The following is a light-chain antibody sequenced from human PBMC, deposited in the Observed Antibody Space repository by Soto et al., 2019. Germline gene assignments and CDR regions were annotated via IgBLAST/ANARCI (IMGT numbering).Light chain of an antibody. Sequence: QSVLTQPPSASGAPGQRITISCSGTFSNIGNNFVYWYRQLPGTAPKLLIHRNDQRPSGVPDRFSGSKSGTSASLAISGLRSEDEADYYCATWDVSLSGVVFGGGTKVTVL. V-gene: IGLV1-47*01. J-gene: IGLJ2*01. CDR3: ATWDVSLSGVV. CDR1: FSNIGNNF. CDR2: RND.